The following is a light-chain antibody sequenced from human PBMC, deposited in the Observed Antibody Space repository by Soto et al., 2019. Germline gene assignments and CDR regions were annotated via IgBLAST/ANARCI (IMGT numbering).Light chain of an antibody. V-gene: IGKV1-5*01. CDR1: QTISTW. CDR2: DAS. J-gene: IGKJ1*01. Sequence: IQMTQSPFSLSSSVGDRVTITCLASQTISTWMAWYQQKPGKAPKLLVYDASTLQSGVASRFSGSGSGTEFTLIISGLQPDDSATYYCQQYTNTNNPWMFGQGTKVDIK. CDR3: QQYTNTNNPWM.